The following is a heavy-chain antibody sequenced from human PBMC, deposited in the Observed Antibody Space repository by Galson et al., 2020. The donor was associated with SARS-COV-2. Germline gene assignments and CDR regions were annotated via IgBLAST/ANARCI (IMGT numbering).Heavy chain of an antibody. J-gene: IGHJ4*02. D-gene: IGHD6-19*01. Sequence: GGSLRLSCAASGFTFSSYGMHWVRQAPGKGLEWVAFIRYDGSNKYYADSVKGRFTISRDNSKNTLYLQMNSLRAEDTAVYYCAKGGPWGSGWPFDYWGQGTLVTVSS. CDR3: AKGGPWGSGWPFDY. CDR2: IRYDGSNK. V-gene: IGHV3-30*02. CDR1: GFTFSSYG.